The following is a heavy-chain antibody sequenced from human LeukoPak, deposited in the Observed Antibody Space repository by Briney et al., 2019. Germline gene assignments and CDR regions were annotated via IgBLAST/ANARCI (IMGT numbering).Heavy chain of an antibody. CDR3: ARGVHDILTGYYLEY. CDR2: INAGNGNT. V-gene: IGHV1-3*01. Sequence: VSVKVSCKASGYTFTSYAMHWVRQAPRQRLEWMGWINAGNGNTKYSQKFQGRVTITRDTSASTAYMELSSLRSEDTAVYYCARGVHDILTGYYLEYWGQGTLVTVSS. CDR1: GYTFTSYA. J-gene: IGHJ4*02. D-gene: IGHD3-9*01.